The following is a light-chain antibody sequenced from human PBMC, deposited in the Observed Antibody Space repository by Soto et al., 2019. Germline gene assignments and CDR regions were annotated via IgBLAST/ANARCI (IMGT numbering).Light chain of an antibody. CDR2: LNSDGSY. J-gene: IGLJ2*01. CDR1: SGHSSYA. CDR3: QTWGTGIHVV. Sequence: QSELTQSPSASASLGASVKLTCTLSSGHSSYAIAWHQQQPEKGPRYLMKLNSDGSYSKGDGIPNRFSGSSSGAERYLTISSLQYEDEADYYCQTWGTGIHVVFGGGTKLTVL. V-gene: IGLV4-69*01.